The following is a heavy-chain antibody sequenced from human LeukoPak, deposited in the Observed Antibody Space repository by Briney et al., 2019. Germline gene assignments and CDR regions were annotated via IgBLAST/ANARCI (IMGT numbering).Heavy chain of an antibody. D-gene: IGHD6-13*01. CDR1: GGSISSGSYY. V-gene: IGHV4-61*02. CDR2: IYTSGST. J-gene: IGHJ4*02. Sequence: SETLSLTCTVSGGSISSGSYYWSCIRQPAGKGLEWIGRIYTSGSTNYNPSLKSRVTISVDTSKNQFSLKLSSVTAADTAVYYCARVLRLGSSWYGFDYWGQGTLVTVSS. CDR3: ARVLRLGSSWYGFDY.